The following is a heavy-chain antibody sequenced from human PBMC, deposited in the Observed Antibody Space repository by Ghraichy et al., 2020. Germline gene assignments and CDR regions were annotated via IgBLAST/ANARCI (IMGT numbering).Heavy chain of an antibody. Sequence: GGSLRLSCAASGFTFSTYAMSWVRPAPGKGLEWVSAITGSGGSTYYADSVKGRFTISRDNSKNTLYLQVNSLRAEDTAVYYCAKSLKVGATYSVSDYWGQGTLVSVSS. V-gene: IGHV3-23*01. CDR1: GFTFSTYA. CDR3: AKSLKVGATYSVSDY. D-gene: IGHD1-26*01. CDR2: ITGSGGST. J-gene: IGHJ4*02.